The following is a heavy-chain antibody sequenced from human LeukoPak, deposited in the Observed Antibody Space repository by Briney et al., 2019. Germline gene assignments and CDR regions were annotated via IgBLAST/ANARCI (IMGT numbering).Heavy chain of an antibody. J-gene: IGHJ4*02. D-gene: IGHD3-9*01. CDR3: ASYDILTGYHYPFDY. CDR1: GLSFSSYG. V-gene: IGHV3-30*03. Sequence: GGSLRLSCAASGLSFSSYGMHWVRQAPGKGLEWVAVISYDGSNRYYADSVKGRFTISRDNSKNTVDLQMNTLRAEDTAVYYCASYDILTGYHYPFDYWGQGTLVTVSS. CDR2: ISYDGSNR.